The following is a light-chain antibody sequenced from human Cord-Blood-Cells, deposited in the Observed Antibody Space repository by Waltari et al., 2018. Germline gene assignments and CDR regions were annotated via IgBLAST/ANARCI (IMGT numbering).Light chain of an antibody. CDR1: SRDVGGYNY. V-gene: IGLV2-14*01. J-gene: IGLJ2*01. CDR3: SSYTSSSVV. CDR2: DVS. Sequence: QSALTQPASVSGSPGPSITISCTGTSRDVGGYNYVSWYQQPPGKAPKLMIYDVSNRPSGVSNRFSGSKSGNTASLTISGLQAEDEADYYCSSYTSSSVVFGGGTKLTVL.